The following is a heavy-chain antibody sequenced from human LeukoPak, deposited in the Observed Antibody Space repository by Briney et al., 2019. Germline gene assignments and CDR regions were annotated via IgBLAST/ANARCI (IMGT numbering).Heavy chain of an antibody. V-gene: IGHV3-23*01. CDR2: ISGSGGST. D-gene: IGHD3-3*01. CDR1: GFTFSSYA. J-gene: IGHJ5*02. CDR3: AKDRDFWSGYPVGT. Sequence: GGSLRLSCAASGFTFSSYAMSWVRQAPGKGLEWVSAISGSGGSTYYADSVKGRFTISRDNSKNTLNLQMNSQRAEDTAVYYCAKDRDFWSGYPVGTWSQGTLVTVSS.